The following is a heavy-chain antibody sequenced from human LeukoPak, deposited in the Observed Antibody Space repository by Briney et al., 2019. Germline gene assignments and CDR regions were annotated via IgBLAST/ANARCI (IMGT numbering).Heavy chain of an antibody. CDR2: IIPIFGTA. CDR1: GGTFSSYA. J-gene: IGHJ6*03. D-gene: IGHD2-2*01. CDR3: ARGRPSYCSSTSCQGDYYYYMDV. Sequence: SVKVSCKASGGTFSSYAISWVRQAPGQGLEWMGGIIPIFGTAKYAQKFQGRVTITADESTSTAYMELSSLRSEDTAVYYCARGRPSYCSSTSCQGDYYYYMDVWGKGTTVTVSS. V-gene: IGHV1-69*01.